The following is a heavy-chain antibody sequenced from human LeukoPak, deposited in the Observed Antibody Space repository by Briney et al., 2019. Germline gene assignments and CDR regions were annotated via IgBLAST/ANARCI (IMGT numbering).Heavy chain of an antibody. CDR1: GGSFSGYY. Sequence: SETLSLTCTVYGGSFSGYYWSWIRQTPGKGLQWIGQINHSGSTNYNPSLKSRVTISVDTSKNQFSLKLSSVTAADTAVYYCARRRYGGLHYYYYYYMDVWGKGTTVTISS. CDR3: ARRRYGGLHYYYYYYMDV. D-gene: IGHD4-23*01. CDR2: INHSGST. V-gene: IGHV4-34*01. J-gene: IGHJ6*03.